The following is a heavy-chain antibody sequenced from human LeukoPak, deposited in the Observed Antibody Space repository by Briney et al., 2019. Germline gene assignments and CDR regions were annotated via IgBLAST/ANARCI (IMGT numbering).Heavy chain of an antibody. D-gene: IGHD2-15*01. V-gene: IGHV3-7*01. CDR3: AGVKGYGY. Sequence: GGSLRLSCAASGVTFSSYWMSWVREAPGKGREWGANIKQDGSEKYYVDSVKGRFTISRDNAKNSLYLQMNSLRAEDTAVYYCAGVKGYGYWGQGTLVTVSS. CDR2: IKQDGSEK. J-gene: IGHJ4*02. CDR1: GVTFSSYW.